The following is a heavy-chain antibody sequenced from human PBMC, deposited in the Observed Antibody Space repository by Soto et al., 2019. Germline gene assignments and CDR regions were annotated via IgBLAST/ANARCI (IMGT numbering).Heavy chain of an antibody. CDR1: RFSFSTYW. CDR2: IKSDGSDT. CDR3: ARVYFRSGSVYNPVDF. J-gene: IGHJ4*02. Sequence: GGSLRLSCAASRFSFSTYWMNWVRQAPGKGLVWVSHIKSDGSDTSYADSVKGRFTISRDNAKNTLYLQMDSLRAEDTAVYYCARVYFRSGSVYNPVDFWGQGTLVTVSS. V-gene: IGHV3-74*01. D-gene: IGHD3-10*01.